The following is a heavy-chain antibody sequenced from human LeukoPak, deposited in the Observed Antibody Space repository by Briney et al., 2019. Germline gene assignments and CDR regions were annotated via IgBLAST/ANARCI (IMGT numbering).Heavy chain of an antibody. D-gene: IGHD6-19*01. CDR2: IYSGGST. Sequence: HPGGSLRLSFAASGFTVSSNYMSWVRQAPGKGLEWVSVIYSGGSTYYADSVKGRFTISRDNSKNTLYLQMNSLRAEDTAVYYCARVLRYSSGWYASNWFDPWGQGTLVTVSS. CDR3: ARVLRYSSGWYASNWFDP. J-gene: IGHJ5*02. CDR1: GFTVSSNY. V-gene: IGHV3-53*01.